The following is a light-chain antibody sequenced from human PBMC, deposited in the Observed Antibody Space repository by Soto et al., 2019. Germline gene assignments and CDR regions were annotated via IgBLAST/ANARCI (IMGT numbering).Light chain of an antibody. CDR3: QQYNSYSVNA. CDR2: DAS. Sequence: DIQMTQSPYTLSPSVGDRVSITCRASQSISGWLAWYQQKPGKAPKLLIYDASSLESGVPSRFSGSGSGTEFSLTISRLRPDDFATYYCQQYNSYSVNAFGQGTKVDIK. J-gene: IGKJ2*01. CDR1: QSISGW. V-gene: IGKV1-5*01.